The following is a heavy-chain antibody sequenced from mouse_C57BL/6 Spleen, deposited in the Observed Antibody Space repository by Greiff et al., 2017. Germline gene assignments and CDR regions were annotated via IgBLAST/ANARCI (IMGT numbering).Heavy chain of an antibody. V-gene: IGHV1-69*01. CDR2: IAPSDSYT. CDR3: TRRDYYGSRYWYFDV. D-gene: IGHD1-1*01. Sequence: VQLQQPGAELVMPGASVKLSCKASGYTFTSYWMHWVKQRPGQGLEWIGKIAPSDSYTNYNQKFKGNSTLTVDKSSSTAYMQLSSLTSEDSAVYYCTRRDYYGSRYWYFDVWGTGTTVTVSS. J-gene: IGHJ1*03. CDR1: GYTFTSYW.